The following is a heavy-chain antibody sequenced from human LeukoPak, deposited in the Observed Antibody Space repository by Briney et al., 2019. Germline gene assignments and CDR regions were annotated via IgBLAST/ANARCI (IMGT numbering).Heavy chain of an antibody. CDR3: AKGDVVTAIFPLDY. CDR1: GGSFSSYA. V-gene: IGHV3-23*01. Sequence: GGSLRLTCAAYGGSFSSYALSWVRQAPGKGLEWVSGISGSGGTTYYADSVQGRFTISRDNSKKTLFLQMSSLRAEDTAVYYCAKGDVVTAIFPLDYWGQGTLVIVSS. CDR2: ISGSGGTT. J-gene: IGHJ4*02. D-gene: IGHD5-12*01.